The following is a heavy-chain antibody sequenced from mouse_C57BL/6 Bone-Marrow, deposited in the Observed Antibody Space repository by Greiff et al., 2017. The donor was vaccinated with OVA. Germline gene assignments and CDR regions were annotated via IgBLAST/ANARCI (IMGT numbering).Heavy chain of an antibody. CDR1: GYTFTSYW. J-gene: IGHJ3*01. CDR3: ARSPYYYGSSYIAY. CDR2: IDPSDSYT. V-gene: IGHV1-50*01. Sequence: QVQLQQPGAELVKPGASVKLSCKASGYTFTSYWMQWVKQRPGQGLEWIGEIDPSDSYTNYNQKFKGKATLTVDTSSSTAYMQLSSLTSEDSAVYYCARSPYYYGSSYIAYWGQGTLVTVSA. D-gene: IGHD1-1*01.